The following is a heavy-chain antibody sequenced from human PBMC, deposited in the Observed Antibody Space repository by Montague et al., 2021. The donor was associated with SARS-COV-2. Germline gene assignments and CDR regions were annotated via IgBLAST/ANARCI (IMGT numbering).Heavy chain of an antibody. J-gene: IGHJ4*02. CDR2: IKQDGSEK. CDR3: ARDGYGDYPFGY. V-gene: IGHV3-7*01. D-gene: IGHD4-17*01. CDR1: GFTFSSYW. Sequence: SLRLSGAASGFTFSSYWMSWVRQAPGKGLEWVANIKQDGSEKYYVDSVKGRFTISRDNAKNSLYLQMNSLRAEDTAVYYCARDGYGDYPFGYWGQGTLVTVSS.